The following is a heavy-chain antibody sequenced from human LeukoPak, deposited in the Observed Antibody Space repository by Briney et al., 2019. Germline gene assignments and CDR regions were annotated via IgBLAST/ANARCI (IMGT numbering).Heavy chain of an antibody. CDR2: IYTSGST. Sequence: SETLPLTCTVSGGSISSYYWSWIRQPAGKGLEWIGRIYTSGSTNYNPSLKSRVTMSVDTSKNQFSLKLSSVTAADTAVYYCATEDYYGSGSYSYWGQGTLVTVSS. CDR3: ATEDYYGSGSYSY. V-gene: IGHV4-4*07. D-gene: IGHD3-10*01. J-gene: IGHJ4*02. CDR1: GGSISSYY.